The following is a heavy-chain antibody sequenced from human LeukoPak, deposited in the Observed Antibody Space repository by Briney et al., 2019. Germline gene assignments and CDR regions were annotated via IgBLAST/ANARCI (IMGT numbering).Heavy chain of an antibody. Sequence: GGSLRLSCAASGFTFSSYAMSWVRQAPGKGLEWVSAISSGGGSTYYADSVKGRFTISRDNSKNTLYLQMHSLRAEDTAVYYCAIYSGYGTSAFDIWGQGTMVTVSS. J-gene: IGHJ3*02. CDR1: GFTFSSYA. CDR2: ISSGGGST. D-gene: IGHD5-12*01. CDR3: AIYSGYGTSAFDI. V-gene: IGHV3-23*01.